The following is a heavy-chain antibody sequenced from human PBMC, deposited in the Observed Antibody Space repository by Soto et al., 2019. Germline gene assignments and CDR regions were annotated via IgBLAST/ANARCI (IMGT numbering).Heavy chain of an antibody. V-gene: IGHV3-21*01. CDR3: VRARSTDSRPDY. CDR2: IASSSSYI. CDR1: GFTFSLYS. D-gene: IGHD3-22*01. Sequence: GGSLRLSCAASGFTFSLYSMIWVRQAPGKGLEWVASIASSSSYIYYEDSLKGRFTISRDNAKNSLFLQLDSLRAEDTAVYFCVRARSTDSRPDYWGQGTLVTVSS. J-gene: IGHJ4*02.